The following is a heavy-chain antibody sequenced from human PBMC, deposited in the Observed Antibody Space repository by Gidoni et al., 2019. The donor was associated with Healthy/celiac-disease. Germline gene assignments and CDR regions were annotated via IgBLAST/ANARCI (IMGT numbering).Heavy chain of an antibody. V-gene: IGHV3-11*01. Sequence: VQLVESGGGLVKPGGSLRLSCAASGFTFSDYYMSWIRQAPGKGLEWVSYISSSGSTIYHADSVKGRFTISRDNAKNSLYLQMNSLRAEDTAVYYCARDLRPVTLATDAFDIWGQGTMVTVSS. CDR2: ISSSGSTI. J-gene: IGHJ3*02. CDR1: GFTFSDYY. D-gene: IGHD3-9*01. CDR3: ARDLRPVTLATDAFDI.